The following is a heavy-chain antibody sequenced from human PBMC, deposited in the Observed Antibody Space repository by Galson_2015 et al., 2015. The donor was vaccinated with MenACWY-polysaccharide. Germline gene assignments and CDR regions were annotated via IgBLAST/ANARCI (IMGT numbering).Heavy chain of an antibody. D-gene: IGHD3-3*01. CDR3: AGIPSTMRSFGWFDP. Sequence: QVQLQESGPRLVKPSETLSLTCSVSGDSITSAGYYWTWIRQHPETGLEWIGYIFKNGSPKTNPSLGSRLTVSSDTSRNQLSLTLTSVTAADTATYYCAGIPSTMRSFGWFDPWGQGILVTVSS. CDR2: IFKNGSP. CDR1: GDSITSAGYY. V-gene: IGHV4-31*03. J-gene: IGHJ5*02.